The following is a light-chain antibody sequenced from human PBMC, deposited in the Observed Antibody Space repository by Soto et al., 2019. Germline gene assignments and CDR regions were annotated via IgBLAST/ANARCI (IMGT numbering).Light chain of an antibody. V-gene: IGKV1-5*03. Sequence: DIQMTQSPSTLSASVGDRVIITCRASQNINNWLAWYQQKPGKAPKLLIYKASSLESGVPSRFSGSGSGTEFTLTISSLQPDDFATYYCQQYDNYWTFGQGTKVEMK. CDR1: QNINNW. CDR3: QQYDNYWT. J-gene: IGKJ1*01. CDR2: KAS.